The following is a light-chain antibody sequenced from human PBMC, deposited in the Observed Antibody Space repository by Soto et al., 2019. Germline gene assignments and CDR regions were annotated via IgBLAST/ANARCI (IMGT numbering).Light chain of an antibody. CDR2: DVS. CDR1: SSDVGAYNY. J-gene: IGLJ2*01. Sequence: QSALTQPASVSGSPGQAITISCTGTSSDVGAYNYVSWYQQHPGKAPKLMIYDVSNRPSGVSNRFSGSKSGNTASLTISGLQAEDEADYYCSSYTSNITPVVFGGGTKLTVL. V-gene: IGLV2-14*01. CDR3: SSYTSNITPVV.